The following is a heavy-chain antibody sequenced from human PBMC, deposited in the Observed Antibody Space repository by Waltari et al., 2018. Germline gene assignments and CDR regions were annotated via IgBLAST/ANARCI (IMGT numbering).Heavy chain of an antibody. D-gene: IGHD2-15*01. CDR2: IIPILGIA. V-gene: IGHV1-69*04. CDR3: ARDQCSGGSCYRTNYYYGMDV. CDR1: GRPFSRYS. J-gene: IGHJ6*02. Sequence: QVQLAQSGAELKTPGSAVKVPCKASGRPFSRYSIRWVHQASGQGLEWMGRIIPILGIANYAQKFQGRVTITADKSTSTAYMELSSLRSEDTAVYYCARDQCSGGSCYRTNYYYGMDVWGQGTTVTVSS.